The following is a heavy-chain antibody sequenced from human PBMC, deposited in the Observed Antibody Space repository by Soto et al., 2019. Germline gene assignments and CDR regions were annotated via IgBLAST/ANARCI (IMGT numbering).Heavy chain of an antibody. J-gene: IGHJ6*03. CDR3: ARDIGYSSSSYYSYYYYMDV. Sequence: SVKVSCKASGGTFSSYAISWVRQAPGQGLEWMGGIIPIFGTANYAQKFQGRVTITADESTSTAYMELSSLRSEDTAVYYCARDIGYSSSSYYSYYYYMDVWGKGTTVTVSS. CDR1: GGTFSSYA. CDR2: IIPIFGTA. D-gene: IGHD6-6*01. V-gene: IGHV1-69*13.